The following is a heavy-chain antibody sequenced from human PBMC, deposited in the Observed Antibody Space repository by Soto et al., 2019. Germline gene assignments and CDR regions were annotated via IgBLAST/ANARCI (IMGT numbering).Heavy chain of an antibody. CDR2: ISPHNDNT. D-gene: IGHD1-20*01. Sequence: QVQLVQSGAEVKKPGASVKVSCKASGYIFTSYGISWVRQAPGQGLEWMGWISPHNDNTNYAQNLQGRVTMTTDTSTSTAYLDLRSLRFADTAVYYCARTFGYNWNPGEYWGQGSLVTVSS. CDR3: ARTFGYNWNPGEY. V-gene: IGHV1-18*04. CDR1: GYIFTSYG. J-gene: IGHJ4*02.